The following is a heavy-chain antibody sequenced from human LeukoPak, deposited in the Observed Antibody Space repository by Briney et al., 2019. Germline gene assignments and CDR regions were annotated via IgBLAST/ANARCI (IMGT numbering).Heavy chain of an antibody. J-gene: IGHJ4*02. D-gene: IGHD3-16*02. CDR3: ATQSYVWGSYRYNDY. CDR1: AFSLNAYN. V-gene: IGHV3-7*01. Sequence: GGSLRLSCAASAFSLNAYNMNWVRQAPGKGLEWVANIKQDGSEKYYVDSVKGRFTISRDNAKNSLYLQMNSLRAEDTAVYYCATQSYVWGSYRYNDYWGQGTLVTVSS. CDR2: IKQDGSEK.